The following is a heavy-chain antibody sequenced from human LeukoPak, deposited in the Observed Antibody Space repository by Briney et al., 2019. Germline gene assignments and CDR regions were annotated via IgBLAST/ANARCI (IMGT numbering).Heavy chain of an antibody. Sequence: GGSLRLSCAASGFTFSSYDMPWVRQATGKGLEWVSAIGTAGDTYYPGSVKGRFTISRENAKNSLYLQMNSLRAGDTAVYYCGKDFGDQWVEYFVYWGQGTLVTVSS. V-gene: IGHV3-13*01. CDR3: GKDFGDQWVEYFVY. J-gene: IGHJ4*02. CDR1: GFTFSSYD. D-gene: IGHD3-10*01. CDR2: IGTAGDT.